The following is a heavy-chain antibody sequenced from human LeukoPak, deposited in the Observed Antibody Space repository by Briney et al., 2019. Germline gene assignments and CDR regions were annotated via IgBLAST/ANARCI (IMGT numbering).Heavy chain of an antibody. V-gene: IGHV3-23*01. Sequence: GGSLRLSCAASGFTFSSYAMSWVRQAPGTGLEWVSAISGSGGSTYYADSVKGRFTISRDNSKNTLYLQMNSLRAEDTAVYYCAKDWRRVETTRTKYYYYYYGMDVWGQGTTVTVSS. J-gene: IGHJ6*02. CDR2: ISGSGGST. D-gene: IGHD1-14*01. CDR1: GFTFSSYA. CDR3: AKDWRRVETTRTKYYYYYYGMDV.